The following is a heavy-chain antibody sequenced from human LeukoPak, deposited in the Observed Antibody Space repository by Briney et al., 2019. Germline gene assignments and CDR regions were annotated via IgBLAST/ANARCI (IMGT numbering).Heavy chain of an antibody. J-gene: IGHJ4*02. Sequence: GGSLRLSCAASGFTSSSYWMHWVRQAPGKGLVWVSRINSDGSSTTYADSVKGRFTISRDNAKNTLYLQMNSPRPEDTAVYYCARDVDYHATSECFDYWGQGTLVTVSS. CDR3: ARDVDYHATSECFDY. V-gene: IGHV3-74*03. D-gene: IGHD1-26*01. CDR2: INSDGSST. CDR1: GFTSSSYW.